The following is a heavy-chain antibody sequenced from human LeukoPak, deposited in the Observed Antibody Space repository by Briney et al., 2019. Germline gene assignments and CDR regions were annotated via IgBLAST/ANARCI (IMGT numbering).Heavy chain of an antibody. J-gene: IGHJ5*02. CDR3: ARDSGDYYGSGSYFDP. D-gene: IGHD3-10*01. CDR1: GGSISSSSYY. Sequence: PSETLSLTCTVSGGSISSSSYYWGWIRQPPGKGLEWIGYIYYSGSTYYNPSLKSRVTISVDTSKNQFSLKLSSVTAADTAVYYCARDSGDYYGSGSYFDPWGQGTLVTVSS. V-gene: IGHV4-30-4*08. CDR2: IYYSGST.